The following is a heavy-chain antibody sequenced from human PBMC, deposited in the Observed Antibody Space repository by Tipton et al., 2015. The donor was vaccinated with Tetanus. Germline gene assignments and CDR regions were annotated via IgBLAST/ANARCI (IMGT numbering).Heavy chain of an antibody. V-gene: IGHV3-23*01. CDR2: ISGGGHNT. CDR3: TKDVGIVLFDY. D-gene: IGHD2-8*01. J-gene: IGHJ4*02. CDR1: GMTLSYFT. Sequence: SLRLSCAASGMTLSYFTMAWVRQAPGEGLEWVSTISGGGHNTHYADSVQGRFTISRDNSKNTMYLQMNSLRAEDTAVYYCTKDVGIVLFDYWSQGTLVTVSS.